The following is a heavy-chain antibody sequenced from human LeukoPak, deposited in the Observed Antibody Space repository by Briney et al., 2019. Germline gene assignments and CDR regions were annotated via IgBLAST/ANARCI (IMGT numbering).Heavy chain of an antibody. CDR1: GFTFSSYS. CDR3: ARDLNYGDYKLNSGDYYYMDV. CDR2: ISSSSSYI. D-gene: IGHD4-17*01. Sequence: GGSLRLSCAASGFTFSSYSMNWVRQAPGKGLEWVSSISSSSSYIYYADSVKGRFTISRDNAKNSLYLQMNSLRAEDTAVYYCARDLNYGDYKLNSGDYYYMDVWGKGTTATVSS. J-gene: IGHJ6*03. V-gene: IGHV3-21*01.